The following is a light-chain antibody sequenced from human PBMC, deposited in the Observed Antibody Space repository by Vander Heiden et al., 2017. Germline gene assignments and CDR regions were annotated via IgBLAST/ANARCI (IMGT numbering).Light chain of an antibody. CDR3: SSYAGSYTWV. CDR1: SSDVGGYNY. Sequence: QSALTQPRSVSGSPGQSVTISCPGTSSDVGGYNYVPGYQQHPGKAPKLMIYDVSKRPSGVPDRFSGSKSGNTASLTISGLQAEDEADYCCSSYAGSYTWVFGGGTKLTVL. CDR2: DVS. V-gene: IGLV2-11*01. J-gene: IGLJ3*02.